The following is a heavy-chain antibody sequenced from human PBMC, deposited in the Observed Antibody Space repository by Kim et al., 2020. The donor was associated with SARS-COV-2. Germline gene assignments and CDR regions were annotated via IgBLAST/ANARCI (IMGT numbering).Heavy chain of an antibody. CDR3: ARAAYSSSWYVADY. D-gene: IGHD6-13*01. J-gene: IGHJ4*02. Sequence: NPSLQSRFTISVDTSKNQFSLKLSAVTAADTAVYYCARAAYSSSWYVADYWGQGTLVTVSA. V-gene: IGHV4-59*01.